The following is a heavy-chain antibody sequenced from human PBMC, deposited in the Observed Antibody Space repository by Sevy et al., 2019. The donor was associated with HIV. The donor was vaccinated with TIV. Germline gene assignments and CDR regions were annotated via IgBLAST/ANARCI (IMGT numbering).Heavy chain of an antibody. CDR1: GFSFDDYA. D-gene: IGHD3-10*01. Sequence: GGSLRLSCAASGFSFDDYAMHWVRQAPGKGLESVSGISWNSGSIGYADSVKGRFTISRDNAKNSLYLQMNSLRAEDTALYYCARRFGVGSYYYGMDVWGQGTTVTVSS. CDR2: ISWNSGSI. J-gene: IGHJ6*02. V-gene: IGHV3-9*01. CDR3: ARRFGVGSYYYGMDV.